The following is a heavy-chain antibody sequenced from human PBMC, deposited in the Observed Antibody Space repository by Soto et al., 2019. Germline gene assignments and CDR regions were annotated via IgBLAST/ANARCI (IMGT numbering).Heavy chain of an antibody. V-gene: IGHV3-11*01. Sequence: GGSLRLSCAASGFTFSDYYMSWVRQAPGKGLEWVSSISSSGTTINYADSVKGRFTMSRDNAKNSLYLQMNSLRAEDTAVYYCARSPYYYDSSGPRLGYFDYWGQGTLVTSPQ. CDR1: GFTFSDYY. J-gene: IGHJ4*02. D-gene: IGHD3-22*01. CDR2: ISSSGTTI. CDR3: ARSPYYYDSSGPRLGYFDY.